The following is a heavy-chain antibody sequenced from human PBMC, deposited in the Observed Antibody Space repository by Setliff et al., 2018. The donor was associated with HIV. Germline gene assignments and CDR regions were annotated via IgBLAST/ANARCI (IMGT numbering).Heavy chain of an antibody. CDR2: VSYSGAT. Sequence: PSETLSLTCSVSGGSSIANTFASTWIRQSPGKGLEYIGDVSYSGATMYTNYNPSLESRVTVSEDTSRHQFSLKVTSVTAADTATYYCSRGPPFDRWGRGTLVTVSS. V-gene: IGHV4-39*07. CDR3: SRGPPFDR. J-gene: IGHJ2*01. CDR1: GGSSIANTFA.